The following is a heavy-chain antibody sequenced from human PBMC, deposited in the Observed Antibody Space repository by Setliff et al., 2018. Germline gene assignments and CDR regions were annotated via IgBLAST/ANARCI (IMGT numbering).Heavy chain of an antibody. D-gene: IGHD6-13*01. V-gene: IGHV1-69*05. J-gene: IGHJ3*02. CDR1: GGTFNTYV. CDR2: XXXXXXXX. CDR3: ATDHMPASGTSAFDI. Sequence: SVKVSCKASGGTFNTYVISWVRQAPSQGLEXXXXXXXXXXXXXYXXXXXXXVTMTXXESTSTAYMELSSLTSEDTAVYYCATDHMPASGTSAFDIWGQGTVVTVSS.